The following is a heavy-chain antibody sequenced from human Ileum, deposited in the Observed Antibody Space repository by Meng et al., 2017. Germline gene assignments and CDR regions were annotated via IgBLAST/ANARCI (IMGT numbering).Heavy chain of an antibody. CDR2: VSHTEDT. Sequence: QVRLQGSGPGLWRPSATLSLTCKVSGAYVSSVINLGNWIRQSPGRGLEWIGHVSHTEDTKYNPSLKSRVSISIDKSKNQISLKLTSVTAADTAVYYCARDLGSVWVLGDWGQGSLVTVSS. CDR3: ARDLGSVWVLGD. V-gene: IGHV4-61*01. CDR1: GAYVSSVINL. J-gene: IGHJ4*02. D-gene: IGHD3-16*01.